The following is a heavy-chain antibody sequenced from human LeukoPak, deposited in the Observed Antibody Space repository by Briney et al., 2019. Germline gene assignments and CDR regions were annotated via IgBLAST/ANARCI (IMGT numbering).Heavy chain of an antibody. D-gene: IGHD3-22*01. J-gene: IGHJ4*02. V-gene: IGHV3-20*04. CDR2: INWNGGST. CDR1: GFTFDDYG. CDR3: ARDATYYYDSSGYYPIDY. Sequence: GGSLRLSCAASGFTFDDYGMSWVRQAPGKGLEWVSGINWNGGSTGYADSVKGRFTISRDNAKNSLYLQMNSLRAEDTALYYCARDATYYYDSSGYYPIDYWGQGTLVTVSS.